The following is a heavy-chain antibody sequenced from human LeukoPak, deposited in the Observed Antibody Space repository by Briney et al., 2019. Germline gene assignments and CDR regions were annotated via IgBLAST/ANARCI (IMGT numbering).Heavy chain of an antibody. CDR2: ISGDGGTI. CDR1: GFTLRSSA. Sequence: GGSLRLSCAASGFTLRSSAMSWVRQAPGKGLEWVSAISGDGGTISYAASVRGRFTISRDNAKNTLFLQMSSLRAGDAALYYCAKELYGNPSGYWGQGTRVTVSS. V-gene: IGHV3-23*01. D-gene: IGHD2-8*01. CDR3: AKELYGNPSGY. J-gene: IGHJ4*02.